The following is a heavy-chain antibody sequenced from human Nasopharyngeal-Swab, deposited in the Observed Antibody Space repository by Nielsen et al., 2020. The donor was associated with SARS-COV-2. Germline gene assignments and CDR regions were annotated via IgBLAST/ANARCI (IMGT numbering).Heavy chain of an antibody. V-gene: IGHV1-8*01. D-gene: IGHD6-19*01. Sequence: ASVQVSCKASGYTFTSSDINWMRQATGQGLEWMGWMNPNTGNTGFAQKFQGRVTMTRDTSISTAYMEMSSLRSEDTAVYYCARVAVVAGTRFDPWGQGTQVTVSS. CDR1: GYTFTSSD. J-gene: IGHJ5*02. CDR3: ARVAVVAGTRFDP. CDR2: MNPNTGNT.